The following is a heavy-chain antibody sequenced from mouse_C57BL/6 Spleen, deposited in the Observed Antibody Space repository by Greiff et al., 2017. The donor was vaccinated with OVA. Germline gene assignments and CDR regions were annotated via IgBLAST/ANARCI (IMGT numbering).Heavy chain of an antibody. V-gene: IGHV1-22*01. D-gene: IGHD3-3*01. J-gene: IGHJ4*01. CDR2: INPNNGGT. CDR1: GYTFTDYN. Sequence: VQLQQSGPELVKPGASVKMSCKASGYTFTDYNMHWVKQSHGKSLEWIGYINPNNGGTSYNQKFKGKATLTVNKSSSTAYMGLRSLTSEDSAVYYCAGTALYAMDYWGQGTSVTVSS. CDR3: AGTALYAMDY.